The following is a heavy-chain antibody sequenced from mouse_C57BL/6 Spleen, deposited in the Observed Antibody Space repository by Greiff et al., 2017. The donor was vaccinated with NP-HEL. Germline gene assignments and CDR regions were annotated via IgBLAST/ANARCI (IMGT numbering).Heavy chain of an antibody. D-gene: IGHD2-1*01. Sequence: QVQLQQPGAELVKPGASVKMSCKASSYTFTSYWITWVKQRPGQGLEWIGDIYPGSGSTNYNEKFKSKATLTVDTSSSTAYMQLSSLTSEDSAVYYCARVGGNYAYFDVWGTGTTVTVSS. CDR2: IYPGSGST. CDR3: ARVGGNYAYFDV. V-gene: IGHV1-55*01. CDR1: SYTFTSYW. J-gene: IGHJ1*03.